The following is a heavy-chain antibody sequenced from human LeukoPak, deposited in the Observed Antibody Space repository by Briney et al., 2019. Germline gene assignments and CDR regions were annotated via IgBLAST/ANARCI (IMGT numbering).Heavy chain of an antibody. CDR2: ISYDGSNK. J-gene: IGHJ4*02. D-gene: IGHD3-10*01. CDR3: ARGGTMVRGLDY. Sequence: QSGRSLRLSCAASGFTFSSYAMHWVRQAPGKGLEWVAVISYDGSNKYYAGSVKGRFTIPRDNSKNTLYLQMNSLRAEDTAVYYCARGGTMVRGLDYWGQGTLVTVSS. V-gene: IGHV3-30-3*01. CDR1: GFTFSSYA.